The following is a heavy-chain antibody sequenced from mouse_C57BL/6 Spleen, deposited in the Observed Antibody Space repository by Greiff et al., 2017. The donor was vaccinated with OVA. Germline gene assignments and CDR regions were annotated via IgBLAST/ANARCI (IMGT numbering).Heavy chain of an antibody. CDR2: ISSGGSYT. Sequence: EVQLVESGGDLVKPGGSLKLSCAASGFTFSSYGMSWVRQTPDKRLEWVATISSGGSYTYYPDSVKGRFTISRDNAKNTLYLQMSSLKSEDTAMYYCAREAAGAMDYWGQGTSVTVSS. CDR1: GFTFSSYG. J-gene: IGHJ4*01. CDR3: AREAAGAMDY. V-gene: IGHV5-6*01.